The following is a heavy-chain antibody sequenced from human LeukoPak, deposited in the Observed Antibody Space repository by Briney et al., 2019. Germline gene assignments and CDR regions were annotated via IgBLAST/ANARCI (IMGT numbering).Heavy chain of an antibody. CDR2: IMPFFGTA. D-gene: IGHD2-15*01. V-gene: IGHV1-69*13. J-gene: IGHJ6*02. Sequence: SLKVSCKASGCTFNSYGISGVRQAPGQGLEWMGGIMPFFGTANYVQNFQGRVTITADESTSTAYMELSSLRSEDTAVYYCARVVVGAYHSYCAMDVWGQGTTVTVSS. CDR3: ARVVVGAYHSYCAMDV. CDR1: GCTFNSYG.